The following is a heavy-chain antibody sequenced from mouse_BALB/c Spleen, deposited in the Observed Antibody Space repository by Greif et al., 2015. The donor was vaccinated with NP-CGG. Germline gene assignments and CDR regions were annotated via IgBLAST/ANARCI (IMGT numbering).Heavy chain of an antibody. CDR2: IYPSDSYT. V-gene: IGHV1-69*02. CDR3: TRPGLLHYAMDY. Sequence: VQLQQSGAELVRPGASVKLSCKASGYTFTSYWINWVKQRPGQGLEWIGNIYPSDSYTNYNQKFKDKATLTVDKSSSTAYMQLSSPTSEDSAVYYCTRPGLLHYAMDYWGQGTSVTVSS. D-gene: IGHD2-3*01. CDR1: GYTFTSYW. J-gene: IGHJ4*01.